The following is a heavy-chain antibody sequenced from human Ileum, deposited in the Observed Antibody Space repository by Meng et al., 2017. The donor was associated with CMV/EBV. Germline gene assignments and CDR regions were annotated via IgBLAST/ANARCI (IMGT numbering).Heavy chain of an antibody. J-gene: IGHJ5*02. D-gene: IGHD3-3*01. CDR1: VSSGSYY. CDR3: ARAADDFWSGYINWFDP. V-gene: IGHV4-61*01. Sequence: VSSGSYYWSWIRQPPGKGLEWIGYIYYSGSTNYNPSLKSRVTISVDTSKNQFSLKLSSVTAADTAVYYCARAADDFWSGYINWFDPWGQGTLVTVSS. CDR2: IYYSGST.